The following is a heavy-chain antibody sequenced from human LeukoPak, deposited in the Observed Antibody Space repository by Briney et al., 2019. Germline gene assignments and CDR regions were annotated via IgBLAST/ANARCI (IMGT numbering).Heavy chain of an antibody. CDR1: GFTFSSYG. Sequence: PGGSLRLSCAASGFTFSSYGMHWVRQAPGKGLEWVAVISYDGSNKYYAGSVKGRFTISRDNSKNTLYLQMNSLRAEDTAVYYCASLYSGSYHPIDYWGQGTLVTVSS. CDR3: ASLYSGSYHPIDY. J-gene: IGHJ4*02. D-gene: IGHD1-26*01. V-gene: IGHV3-30*03. CDR2: ISYDGSNK.